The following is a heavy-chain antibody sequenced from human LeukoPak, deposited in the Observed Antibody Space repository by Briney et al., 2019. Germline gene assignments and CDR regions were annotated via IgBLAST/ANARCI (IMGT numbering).Heavy chain of an antibody. V-gene: IGHV1-8*01. Sequence: GASVKVSCKASGYTFTSYDINWVRQATGQGLEWMGWMNPNSGNTGYAQKFQGRVTMTRNTSISTAYMELSSLRSEDTAVYYCARTASQRGVERWLQSNPRGVIKNKDLSFDPWGQGTLVTVSS. CDR3: ARTASQRGVERWLQSNPRGVIKNKDLSFDP. J-gene: IGHJ5*02. CDR1: GYTFTSYD. D-gene: IGHD5-24*01. CDR2: MNPNSGNT.